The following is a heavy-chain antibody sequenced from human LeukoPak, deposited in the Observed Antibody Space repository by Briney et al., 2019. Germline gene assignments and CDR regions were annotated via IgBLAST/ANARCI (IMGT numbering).Heavy chain of an antibody. CDR2: ITISGHTK. J-gene: IGHJ5*02. CDR3: ARGDPHADL. CDR1: GFDLNTYE. V-gene: IGHV3-48*03. Sequence: PGGPLRLSCAASGFDLNTYEMNWVRQAPGKELEWIADITISGHTKNYADSVKGRFTISRDNAGTSLYLQMNSLRVEDTGVYYCARGDPHADLWGQGTLVTVSS.